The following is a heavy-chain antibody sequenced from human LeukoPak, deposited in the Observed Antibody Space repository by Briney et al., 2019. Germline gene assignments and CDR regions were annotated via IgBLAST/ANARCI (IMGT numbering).Heavy chain of an antibody. Sequence: GESLKISCKGSGYSFTSYWIGWVRQMPGKGLEWMGIIYPGDSDTRYSPSFQGQVTISAGKSISTAYLQWSSLKASDTAMYYCARLAGYYDYVWGSYRYSEIDYWGQGTLVTVSS. CDR3: ARLAGYYDYVWGSYRYSEIDY. CDR2: IYPGDSDT. V-gene: IGHV5-51*01. CDR1: GYSFTSYW. D-gene: IGHD3-16*02. J-gene: IGHJ4*02.